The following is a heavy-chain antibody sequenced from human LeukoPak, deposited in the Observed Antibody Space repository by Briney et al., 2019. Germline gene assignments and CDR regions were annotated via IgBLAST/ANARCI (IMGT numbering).Heavy chain of an antibody. CDR3: PRLKFYDSTGYSPGHYMDV. V-gene: IGHV4-4*07. CDR2: LYPGVST. J-gene: IGHJ6*03. Sequence: SESLSLTCTVSGGPIVSYYWTWIPQTAGRGLEWIGRLYPGVSTDYNPPLKIRVPMSVDTSKSQFPLKLSAVPAADTAFYYCPRLKFYDSTGYSPGHYMDVWGKGTTVTVSS. CDR1: GGPIVSYY. D-gene: IGHD3-22*01.